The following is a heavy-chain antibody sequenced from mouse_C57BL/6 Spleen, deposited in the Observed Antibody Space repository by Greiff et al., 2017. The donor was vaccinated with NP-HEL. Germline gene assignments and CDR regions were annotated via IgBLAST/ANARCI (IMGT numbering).Heavy chain of an antibody. J-gene: IGHJ4*01. D-gene: IGHD2-4*01. Sequence: VQLKESVAELVRPGASVKLSCTASGFNIKNTYMHWVKQRPEQGLEWIGRIDPANGNTKYAPKFQGKATITADPSSNTAYLQLSSLTSEDTAIYYCARSYDYDEDAMDYWGQGTSVTVSS. CDR1: GFNIKNTY. CDR2: IDPANGNT. V-gene: IGHV14-3*01. CDR3: ARSYDYDEDAMDY.